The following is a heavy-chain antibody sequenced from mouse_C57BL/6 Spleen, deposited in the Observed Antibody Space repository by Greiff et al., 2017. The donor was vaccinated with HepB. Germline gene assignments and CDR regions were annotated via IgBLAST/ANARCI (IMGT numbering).Heavy chain of an antibody. V-gene: IGHV1-64*01. CDR3: ASRMPGTSNWYFDV. Sequence: QVQLQQPGAELVKPGASVKLSCKASGYTFTSYWMHWVKQRPGQGLEWIGMIHPNSGSTNYNEKFKSKATLTVDKSPSTAYMQLSSRTSEDSAVYYCASRMPGTSNWYFDVWGTGTTVTVSS. D-gene: IGHD4-1*01. CDR1: GYTFTSYW. J-gene: IGHJ1*03. CDR2: IHPNSGST.